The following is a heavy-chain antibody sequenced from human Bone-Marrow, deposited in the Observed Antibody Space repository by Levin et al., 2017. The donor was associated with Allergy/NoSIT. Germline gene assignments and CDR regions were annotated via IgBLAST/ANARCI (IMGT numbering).Heavy chain of an antibody. V-gene: IGHV3-9*01. CDR1: GFTFDEYA. J-gene: IGHJ3*01. Sequence: PGGSLRLSCSASGFTFDEYAMHWVRQAPGKGLEWVSGLSWNSGSIAYADSVKGRFTISRDNVKNSLFLEINSLRLDDTARYYCVKDRLWFRDLFWGGDAFELWGPGTVVTVSS. CDR3: VKDRLWFRDLFWGGDAFEL. D-gene: IGHD3-10*01. CDR2: LSWNSGSI.